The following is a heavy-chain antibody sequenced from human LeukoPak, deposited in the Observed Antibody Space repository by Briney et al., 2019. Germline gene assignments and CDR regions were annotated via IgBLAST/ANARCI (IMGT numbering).Heavy chain of an antibody. J-gene: IGHJ4*02. CDR1: GGSFSGYY. CDR2: INHSGST. CDR3: ARDLWFGGE. V-gene: IGHV4-34*01. Sequence: PSETLSLTCAVYGGSFSGYYWSWIRQPPGKGLEWIGEINHSGSTNYNPSLKSRVTISVDTSKNQFSLKLSSVTAADTAVCYCARDLWFGGEGGQGTLVTVSS. D-gene: IGHD3-10*01.